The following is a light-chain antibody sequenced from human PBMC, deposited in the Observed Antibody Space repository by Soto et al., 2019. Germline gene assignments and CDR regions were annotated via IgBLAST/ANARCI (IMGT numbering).Light chain of an antibody. V-gene: IGLV2-14*01. CDR3: SSYTSSSTLV. CDR2: DVS. J-gene: IGLJ1*01. CDR1: SSDVGGYNY. Sequence: HSALTQPASVSGSPLQSITISCTGTSSDVGGYNYVSWYQQHPGKAPKLMIYDVSNRPSGVSNRFSGSKSGNTASLTISGLQAEDEADYYCSSYTSSSTLVFGTGTKVTV.